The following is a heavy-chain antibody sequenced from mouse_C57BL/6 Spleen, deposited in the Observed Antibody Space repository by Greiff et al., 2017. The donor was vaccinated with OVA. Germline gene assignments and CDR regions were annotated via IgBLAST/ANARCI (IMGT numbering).Heavy chain of an antibody. V-gene: IGHV14-1*01. CDR3: TTRDYYGSSAWFAY. D-gene: IGHD1-1*01. J-gene: IGHJ3*01. Sequence: VQLQQSGAELVRPGASVKLSCTASGFTIKDYYMHWVKQRPEQGLEWIGRIDPEDGDTEYAPKFQGKATMTADTSSNTAYLQLSSLTSEDTAVYYCTTRDYYGSSAWFAYWGQGTLVTVSA. CDR2: IDPEDGDT. CDR1: GFTIKDYY.